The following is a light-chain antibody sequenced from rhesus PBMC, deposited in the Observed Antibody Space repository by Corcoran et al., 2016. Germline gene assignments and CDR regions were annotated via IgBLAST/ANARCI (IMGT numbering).Light chain of an antibody. CDR2: KAS. Sequence: DIQMTQSPSSLSASVGDTVTITCRASQSISRCLAWYQQQPGKAPKLLIYKASSLQSGVPSRFSGSGSGTYFTLTISSLQSEDFATYYCQHYSNTPLTFGGGTKVELK. V-gene: IGKV1-22*01. CDR3: QHYSNTPLT. CDR1: QSISRC. J-gene: IGKJ4*01.